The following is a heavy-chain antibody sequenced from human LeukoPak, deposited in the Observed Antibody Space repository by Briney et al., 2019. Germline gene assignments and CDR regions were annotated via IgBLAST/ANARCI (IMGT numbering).Heavy chain of an antibody. J-gene: IGHJ4*02. V-gene: IGHV4-4*07. Sequence: SETLSLTCTVSGGSISSYYWSWIRQPAGKGLEWIGRIYTSGSTNYNPSLKSQVTMSVDTSKNQFSLKLSSVTAADTAVYYCARVRKQPLGYCSGGSCYANDYWGQGTLVTVSS. D-gene: IGHD2-15*01. CDR1: GGSISSYY. CDR3: ARVRKQPLGYCSGGSCYANDY. CDR2: IYTSGST.